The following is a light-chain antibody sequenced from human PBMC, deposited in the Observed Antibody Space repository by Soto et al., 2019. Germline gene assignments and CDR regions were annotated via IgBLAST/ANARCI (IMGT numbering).Light chain of an antibody. CDR3: QQCYMGWT. CDR1: RSIGRF. J-gene: IGKJ1*01. CDR2: DAY. Sequence: IQLPQSPSPLYASVGDTGTLTFLASRSIGRFLAWYRHKPGKAPKLLIYDAYTWESGVPSRFSGTGSGTEFTFSITSLQPEDFGTYYCQQCYMGWTFGQGTEV. V-gene: IGKV1-5*01.